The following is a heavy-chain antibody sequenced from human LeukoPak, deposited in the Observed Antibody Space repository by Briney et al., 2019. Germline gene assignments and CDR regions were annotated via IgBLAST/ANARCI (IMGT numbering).Heavy chain of an antibody. J-gene: IGHJ6*03. CDR3: ARARPYYDFWSGYYYYYYYMDV. CDR2: MNPNSGNT. V-gene: IGHV1-8*01. Sequence: ASVKVSCKASGYTFTSYDINWVRQATGQGLEWMGWMNPNSGNTGYAQKFQGRVTVTRNTSISTAYMELSSLRSEDTAVYYCARARPYYDFWSGYYYYYYYMDVWGKGTTVTVSS. D-gene: IGHD3-3*01. CDR1: GYTFTSYD.